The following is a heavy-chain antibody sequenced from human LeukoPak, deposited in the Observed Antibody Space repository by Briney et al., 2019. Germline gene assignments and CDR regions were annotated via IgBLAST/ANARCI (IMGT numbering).Heavy chain of an antibody. CDR3: ARDPVEWELLLDC. J-gene: IGHJ4*02. CDR2: MNIDGSEK. CDR1: GFTFDKYW. V-gene: IGHV3-7*01. Sequence: GGSLRLSCAASGFTFDKYWMGWVRQAPGKRPEWVANMNIDGSEKYYADSVKGRFTISRDNARNSVYLQMNSLRVEDTAVYYCARDPVEWELLLDCWGQGTLVTVSS. D-gene: IGHD1-26*01.